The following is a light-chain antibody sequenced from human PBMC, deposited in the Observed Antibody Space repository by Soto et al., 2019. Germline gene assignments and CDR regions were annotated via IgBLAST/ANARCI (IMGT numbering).Light chain of an antibody. J-gene: IGKJ1*01. CDR1: ETIRGY. CDR3: QNYNVAPSWT. V-gene: IGKV1-39*01. Sequence: DIQMTQSPSSLSASAGDRVTITCRASETIRGYLNWYRQKAGKAPELLLYAASTLQTGVPSRFSGAGSGTEFTLTISALQSEDVATYYCQNYNVAPSWTFGQGTKVDIK. CDR2: AAS.